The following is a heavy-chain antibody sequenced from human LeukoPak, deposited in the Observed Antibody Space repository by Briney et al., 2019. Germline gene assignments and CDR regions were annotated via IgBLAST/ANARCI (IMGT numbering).Heavy chain of an antibody. J-gene: IGHJ4*02. V-gene: IGHV3-33*08. CDR3: ARGRYYYDSSGYYDYYFDY. Sequence: GGSLRLSCAASGFTFSSYAMSWVRQAPGKGLEWVAVIWYDGSNKYYADSVKGRFTISRDNSKNTLYLQMNSLRAEDTAVYYCARGRYYYDSSGYYDYYFDYWGQGTLVTVSS. D-gene: IGHD3-22*01. CDR2: IWYDGSNK. CDR1: GFTFSSYA.